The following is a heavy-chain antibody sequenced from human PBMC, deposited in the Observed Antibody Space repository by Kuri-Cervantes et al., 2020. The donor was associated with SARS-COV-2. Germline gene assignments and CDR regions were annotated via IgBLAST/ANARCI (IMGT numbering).Heavy chain of an antibody. V-gene: IGHV3-30*18. CDR2: IPHDGNNK. Sequence: GESLKISCAASGFTFSHFALFWVRQAPGKGLEWVAVIPHDGNNKYYSDSVMGRFTIPRDDSTNTVYLQMNSLRAEDTAVYYCAKDVDWYSMSYYYGMDVWGQGTTVTVSS. CDR1: GFTFSHFA. J-gene: IGHJ6*02. CDR3: AKDVDWYSMSYYYGMDV. D-gene: IGHD2-21*02.